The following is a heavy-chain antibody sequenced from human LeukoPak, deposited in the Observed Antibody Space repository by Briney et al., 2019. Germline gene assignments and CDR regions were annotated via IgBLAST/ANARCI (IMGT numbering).Heavy chain of an antibody. CDR1: GGSISSYY. D-gene: IGHD2-15*01. CDR3: ARGSLVAGDYFDY. Sequence: PSETLSLTCTVSGGSISSYYWSWIRQPPGKGLEWIGYIYYSGSTNYNPSLKSRVTISVDTSKNQFSLKLSSVTAADTAVYYCARGSLVAGDYFDYWGQGTLVTVSS. CDR2: IYYSGST. V-gene: IGHV4-59*01. J-gene: IGHJ4*02.